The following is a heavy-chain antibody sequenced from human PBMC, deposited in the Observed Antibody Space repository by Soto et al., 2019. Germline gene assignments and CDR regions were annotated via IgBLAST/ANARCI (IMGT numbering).Heavy chain of an antibody. D-gene: IGHD3-16*01. Sequence: SVKVSCKASGGTFNSYAISWVRQAPGQGLEWMGGIIPIFGTANYAQKFQGRVTITADKSTSTAYMELSSLRSEDTAVYYCAREHGGYDYYYYGMDVWGQGTTVTVYS. CDR3: AREHGGYDYYYYGMDV. CDR2: IIPIFGTA. CDR1: GGTFNSYA. J-gene: IGHJ6*02. V-gene: IGHV1-69*06.